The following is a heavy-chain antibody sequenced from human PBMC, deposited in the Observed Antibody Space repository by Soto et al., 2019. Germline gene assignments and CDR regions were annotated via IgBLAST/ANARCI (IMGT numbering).Heavy chain of an antibody. J-gene: IGHJ5*02. CDR2: ISGSGGST. Sequence: GSLRLSCAASGFTFSSYAMSWVRQAPGQGLEWVSAISGSGGSTYYADSVKGRFTISRDNSQNTLYLQMNSLRAEDTAVYYCAKDRGSRWKDTAILNWFDPWGQGTLVSVSS. V-gene: IGHV3-23*01. CDR3: AKDRGSRWKDTAILNWFDP. D-gene: IGHD5-18*01. CDR1: GFTFSSYA.